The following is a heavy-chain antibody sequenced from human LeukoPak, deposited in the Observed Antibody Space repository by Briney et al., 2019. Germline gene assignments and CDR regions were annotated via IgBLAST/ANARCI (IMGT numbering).Heavy chain of an antibody. CDR1: GFTFSRYW. CDR2: IKQDGSEK. V-gene: IGHV3-7*03. D-gene: IGHD3-22*01. Sequence: GGSLRLSCAASGFTFSRYWMSWVRQAPRKGLEWVANIKQDGSEKYYVDSVKGRFTISRDDAKISLYLQMNSLRAEDTAVYYCARDKGDYDTSGSLFVFGGQGTLVTVSS. CDR3: ARDKGDYDTSGSLFVF. J-gene: IGHJ4*01.